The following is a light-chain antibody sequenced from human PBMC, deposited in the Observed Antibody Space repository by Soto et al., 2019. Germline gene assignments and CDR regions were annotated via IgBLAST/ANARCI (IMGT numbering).Light chain of an antibody. V-gene: IGKV3-15*01. CDR2: GAS. J-gene: IGKJ1*01. Sequence: EIAMTQSPATLTLSPGERATLSCRASQSVGTNLACYQQKPGQAPRLLIFGASTRATGVPARISGSGSGTDFTLTISSLQSEDFAMYYCQQYNNWPETFGQGTEVEIK. CDR1: QSVGTN. CDR3: QQYNNWPET.